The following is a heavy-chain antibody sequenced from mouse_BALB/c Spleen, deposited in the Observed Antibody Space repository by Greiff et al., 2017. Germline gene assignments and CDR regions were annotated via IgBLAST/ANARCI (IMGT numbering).Heavy chain of an antibody. CDR1: GFTFSSYA. D-gene: IGHD2-3*01. J-gene: IGHJ3*01. CDR3: ARGLDGYSQFAY. V-gene: IGHV5-6-5*01. CDR2: ISSGGST. Sequence: EVMLVESGGGLVKPGGSLKLSCAASGFTFSSYAMSWVRQTPEKRLEWVASISSGGSTYYPDSVKGRFTISRDNARNILYLQMSSLRSEDTAMYYCARGLDGYSQFAYWGQGTLVTVSA.